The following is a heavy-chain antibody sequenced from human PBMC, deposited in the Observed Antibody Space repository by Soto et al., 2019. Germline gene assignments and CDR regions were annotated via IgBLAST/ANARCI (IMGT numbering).Heavy chain of an antibody. Sequence: GGSLRLSCAASGFTFSNYGMHWVRQAPGKGLEWVATIWYDGNNKYYADSVSGRFIISRDKSKNRLYLQMNSLRAEDTAVYYCASDLVGASDSYGFDVWGQGTPVTVSS. CDR1: GFTFSNYG. V-gene: IGHV3-33*01. D-gene: IGHD1-26*01. CDR2: IWYDGNNK. CDR3: ASDLVGASDSYGFDV. J-gene: IGHJ6*02.